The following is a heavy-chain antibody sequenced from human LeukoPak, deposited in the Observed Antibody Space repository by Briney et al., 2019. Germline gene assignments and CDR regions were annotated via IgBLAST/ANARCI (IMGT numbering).Heavy chain of an antibody. CDR2: ISSSGSTI. J-gene: IGHJ2*01. CDR3: ARDFLYGIAAAPDYWCFDL. D-gene: IGHD6-13*01. Sequence: AGGSLRLSCAASGFTFSDYYMSWIRQAPGKGLEWVSYISSSGSTIYYADSVKGRFTISRDNAKNSLYLQVNSLRAEDTAVYYCARDFLYGIAAAPDYWCFDLWGRGTLVTVSS. V-gene: IGHV3-11*04. CDR1: GFTFSDYY.